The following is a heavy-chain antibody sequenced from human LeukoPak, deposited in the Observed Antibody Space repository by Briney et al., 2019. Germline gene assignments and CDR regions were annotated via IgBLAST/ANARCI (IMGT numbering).Heavy chain of an antibody. D-gene: IGHD6-6*01. J-gene: IGHJ4*02. CDR2: IYYSGST. V-gene: IGHV4-31*03. Sequence: PSQTLSLTCTVSGGSISSGGSYWSWLRQHPGKGLEWFGYIYYSGSTYYNPSLKCRVTISVDTTKTKFSLELRSVTAAHRPVYYCARAPSSSPTNYFDDWGQGTLVTVSS. CDR1: GGSISSGGSY. CDR3: ARAPSSSPTNYFDD.